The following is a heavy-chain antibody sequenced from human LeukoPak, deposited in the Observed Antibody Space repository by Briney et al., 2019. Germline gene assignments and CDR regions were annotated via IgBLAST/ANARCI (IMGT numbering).Heavy chain of an antibody. CDR1: GFRFSSDS. Sequence: GGSLRLSCVASGFRFSSDSMNWVRQAPGKGLEWLSYISDSGTTIYYADSVRGRFTISRDNANKSLYLQMNGLRDDDTAVYYCARLGSLTAFDSWGQGTLVTVSS. J-gene: IGHJ4*02. V-gene: IGHV3-48*02. D-gene: IGHD2-15*01. CDR3: ARLGSLTAFDS. CDR2: ISDSGTTI.